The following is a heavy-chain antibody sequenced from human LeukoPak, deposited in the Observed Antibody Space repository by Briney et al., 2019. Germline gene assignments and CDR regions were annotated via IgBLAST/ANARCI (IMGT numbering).Heavy chain of an antibody. Sequence: SETLSLTCTVSGASIRSYYWSWIRQPPGKGLEWIGYIDYSGSTNYNPSLKSRVTISVDTSKNQFSLKLSPVTAADTAVYYCARVNITNDAFDIWGQGTMVTVSS. CDR2: IDYSGST. V-gene: IGHV4-59*01. J-gene: IGHJ3*02. CDR1: GASIRSYY. D-gene: IGHD3-3*01. CDR3: ARVNITNDAFDI.